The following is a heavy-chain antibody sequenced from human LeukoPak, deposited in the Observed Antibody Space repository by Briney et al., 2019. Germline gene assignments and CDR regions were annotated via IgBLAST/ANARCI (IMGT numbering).Heavy chain of an antibody. CDR1: GFTITTYA. V-gene: IGHV3-23*01. CDR2: IGGGGTE. Sequence: GGSLRLSCAASGFTITTYAVNWVRQAPGKGLEWVSGIGGGGTEYYADSVKGRFIIYSDNSQNLVHLQMNSLTVEDTAVYYCARAQGALDYWGQGTLVTVSS. CDR3: ARAQGALDY. D-gene: IGHD1-26*01. J-gene: IGHJ4*02.